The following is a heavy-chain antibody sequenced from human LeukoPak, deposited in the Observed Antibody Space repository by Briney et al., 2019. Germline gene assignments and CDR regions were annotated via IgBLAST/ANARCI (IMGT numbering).Heavy chain of an antibody. CDR3: AKWELYSGFYYINY. CDR1: GFTFSSYW. J-gene: IGHJ4*02. CDR2: IKPDGSLI. Sequence: GGSLRLSCAASGFTFSSYWMTWVRQGPGKGLEWVANIKPDGSLIYYVDSVKGRFTISRDNAKNSLYLQMNSLRAEDTAVYYCAKWELYSGFYYINYWGQGTLATVSS. V-gene: IGHV3-7*01. D-gene: IGHD1-26*01.